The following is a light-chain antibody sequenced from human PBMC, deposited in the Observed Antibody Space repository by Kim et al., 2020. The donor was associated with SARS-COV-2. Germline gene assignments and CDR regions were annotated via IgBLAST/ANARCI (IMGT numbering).Light chain of an antibody. CDR1: NIGDGQ. CDR3: QVWDSINDHVI. V-gene: IGLV3-21*04. Sequence: APGKTAKITCGGNNIGDGQVHWYQQKPGQTPAVVIQYDSGRSSGIPERFSGSNSGNTATLTISRVEAGDEADYYCQVWDSINDHVIIGGGTQLTVL. CDR2: YDS. J-gene: IGLJ2*01.